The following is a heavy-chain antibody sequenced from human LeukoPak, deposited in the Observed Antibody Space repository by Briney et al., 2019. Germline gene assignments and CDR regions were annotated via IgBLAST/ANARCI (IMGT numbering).Heavy chain of an antibody. Sequence: ASVKVSCKASGYTFTGYYMHWVRQAPGQGLEWMGWINPNGGGTNYAQKFQGRVTLTRDTSISTAYMELSRLSSDDTAVYYCARDLVGATGLPGYWGQGTLVTVSS. CDR1: GYTFTGYY. CDR3: ARDLVGATGLPGY. CDR2: INPNGGGT. J-gene: IGHJ4*02. V-gene: IGHV1-2*02. D-gene: IGHD1-26*01.